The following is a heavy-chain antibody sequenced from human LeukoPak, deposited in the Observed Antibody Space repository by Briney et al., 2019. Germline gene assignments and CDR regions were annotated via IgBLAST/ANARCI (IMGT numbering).Heavy chain of an antibody. CDR2: INAGNGIT. CDR3: ARGVGIAAAEGIFDI. D-gene: IGHD6-13*01. Sequence: ASVKVSCKASGYTFTSYAMHWVRQAPGQGLEWMGWINAGNGITKYSQKLQGRVTITRDTSASTAYMELSSLRSEDTAVYYCARGVGIAAAEGIFDIWGQGTMVTVSS. J-gene: IGHJ3*02. V-gene: IGHV1-3*01. CDR1: GYTFTSYA.